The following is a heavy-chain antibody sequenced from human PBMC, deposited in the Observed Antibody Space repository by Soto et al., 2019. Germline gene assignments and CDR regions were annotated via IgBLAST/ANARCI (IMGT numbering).Heavy chain of an antibody. CDR2: IYYTGST. V-gene: IGHV4-59*11. J-gene: IGHJ4*02. D-gene: IGHD6-19*01. Sequence: SETLSLTCTVSGGSINNHYWSWIRQPPGKGLEWIGYIYYTGSTNYNPSLKSRVTISVHTSKNQFSLKLSSLTAADTAIYYCARGIAVAGTQGRLDYWGQGTLVTVSS. CDR3: ARGIAVAGTQGRLDY. CDR1: GGSINNHY.